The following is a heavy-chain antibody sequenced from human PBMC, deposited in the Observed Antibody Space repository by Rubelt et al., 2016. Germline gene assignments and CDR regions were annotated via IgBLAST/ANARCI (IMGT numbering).Heavy chain of an antibody. CDR3: ASYYFDSSGYYKFFDH. CDR2: LYHGGSP. D-gene: IGHD3-22*01. V-gene: IGHV4-38-2*02. Sequence: QVQLQESGPGLVKPSETLSLTCSVSGSSISSDYYWGWIRQPPGKGLEWIGSLYHGGSPYYNPSLKSRVTISIAKSKNQFSLKLNPVTAADTAVYYCASYYFDSSGYYKFFDHWGQGTLVTVSS. CDR1: GSSISSDYY. J-gene: IGHJ4*02.